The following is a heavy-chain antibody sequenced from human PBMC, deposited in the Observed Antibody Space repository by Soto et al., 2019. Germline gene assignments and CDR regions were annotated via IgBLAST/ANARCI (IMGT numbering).Heavy chain of an antibody. Sequence: GSLRLSCAASGFTFSTYWMNWVRQAPGKGLEWVANIKQDGSEKYYVDSVKGRFAISRDNAKDSLSLQMNNLRAEDTAVYYCVRDWSTFWGMDVWGQGTTVTVSS. CDR2: IKQDGSEK. CDR1: GFTFSTYW. V-gene: IGHV3-7*01. J-gene: IGHJ6*02. CDR3: VRDWSTFWGMDV.